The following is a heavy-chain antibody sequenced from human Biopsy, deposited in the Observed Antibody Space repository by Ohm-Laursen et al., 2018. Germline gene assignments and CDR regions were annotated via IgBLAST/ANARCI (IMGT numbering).Heavy chain of an antibody. CDR2: TYKGGNT. V-gene: IGHV4-4*07. Sequence: GTLSLTCTVSGASITSYYWSWIRQPAGKGLEWIGHTYKGGNTNHNPSLKGRVSMSVDTSKNQLSLTLRSVTAADTAVYYCARDLPSSYYYAMDVWGQGTTVTVSS. J-gene: IGHJ6*02. CDR3: ARDLPSSYYYAMDV. CDR1: GASITSYY.